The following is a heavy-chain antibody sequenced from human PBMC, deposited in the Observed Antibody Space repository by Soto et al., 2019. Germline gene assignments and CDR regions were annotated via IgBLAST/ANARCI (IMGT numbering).Heavy chain of an antibody. D-gene: IGHD3-16*01. CDR1: GFTFSSYA. CDR3: AREALGASFDY. CDR2: ISYDGSNK. Sequence: QVQLVESGGGVVQPGRSLRLSCAASGFTFSSYAMHWVRQAPGKGLEWVAVISYDGSNKYYADSVKGRFTISRDNSKHALYLQMNSLRAEDTAVYYCAREALGASFDYWGQGTLVTVSS. J-gene: IGHJ4*02. V-gene: IGHV3-30-3*01.